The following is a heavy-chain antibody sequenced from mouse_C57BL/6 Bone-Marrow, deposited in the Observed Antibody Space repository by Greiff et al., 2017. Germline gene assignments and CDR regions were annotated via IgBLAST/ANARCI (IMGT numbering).Heavy chain of an antibody. D-gene: IGHD1-1*01. Sequence: EVQVVESGGGLVKPGGSLKLSCAASGFTFSSYAMSWVRQTPEKRLEWVATISDGGSYTYYPDNVKGRFTISRDNAKNNLYLQMSHLKSEDTAMYYCARITTVVAPFDYWGQGTTRTVSS. CDR2: ISDGGSYT. V-gene: IGHV5-4*01. CDR3: ARITTVVAPFDY. J-gene: IGHJ2*01. CDR1: GFTFSSYA.